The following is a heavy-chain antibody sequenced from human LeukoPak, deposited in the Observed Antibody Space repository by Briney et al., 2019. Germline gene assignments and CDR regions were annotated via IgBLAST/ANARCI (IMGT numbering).Heavy chain of an antibody. CDR2: ISSSSSTI. J-gene: IGHJ3*02. V-gene: IGHV3-48*04. D-gene: IGHD6-19*01. CDR3: ARDQTYSSGWYGPTDAFDI. Sequence: GGSLRLSCAASGFTFSSYSMNWVRQAPGKGLEWVSYISSSSSTIYYADSVKGRFTISRDNAKNSLYLQMNSLRAEDTAVYYCARDQTYSSGWYGPTDAFDIWGQGTMVTVSS. CDR1: GFTFSSYS.